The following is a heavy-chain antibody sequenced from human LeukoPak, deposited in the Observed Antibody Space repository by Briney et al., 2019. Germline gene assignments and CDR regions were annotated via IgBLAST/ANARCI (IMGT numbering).Heavy chain of an antibody. CDR3: ARAGAVAGSYYFDY. Sequence: GGSLRLSCAASGFTFNIYWMNWVRQAPGKGLEWVAHINQDGSKKNYVDSVKGRFTISRDNAKNSLYLQMNSLRAEDTAVYYCARAGAVAGSYYFDYWGQGTLVTVSS. CDR2: INQDGSKK. CDR1: GFTFNIYW. V-gene: IGHV3-7*04. D-gene: IGHD6-19*01. J-gene: IGHJ4*02.